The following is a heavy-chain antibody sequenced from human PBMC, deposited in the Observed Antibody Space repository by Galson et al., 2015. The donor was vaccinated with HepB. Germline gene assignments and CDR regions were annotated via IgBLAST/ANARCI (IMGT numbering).Heavy chain of an antibody. J-gene: IGHJ4*02. CDR2: IIPIFGTA. V-gene: IGHV1-69*13. Sequence: SVKVSCKASGGTFSSYAISWVRQAPGQGLEWMGGIIPIFGTANYAQKSQGRVTITADESTSTAYMELSSLRSEDTAVYYCARERYSSGWYDYSDYWGQGTLVTVSS. D-gene: IGHD6-19*01. CDR3: ARERYSSGWYDYSDY. CDR1: GGTFSSYA.